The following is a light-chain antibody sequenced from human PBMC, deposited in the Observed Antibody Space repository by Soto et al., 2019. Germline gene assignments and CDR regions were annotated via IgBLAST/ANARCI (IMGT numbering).Light chain of an antibody. V-gene: IGKV1-12*01. CDR3: QQANSLPIT. J-gene: IGKJ5*01. CDR2: AAS. Sequence: DIQMTQSPSSVSASVGDRVTITCRASQAISNWLAWYQQKPGKAPKLLIYAASSLQSGVPSRFSGSGSGTDFTLPISSLQPEDSATYYCQQANSLPITFGQGTRLEI. CDR1: QAISNW.